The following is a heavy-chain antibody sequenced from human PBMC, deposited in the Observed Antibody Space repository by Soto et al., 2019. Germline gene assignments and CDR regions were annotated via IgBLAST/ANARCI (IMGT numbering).Heavy chain of an antibody. CDR3: ARLSHHEYVWGSYGNFDS. J-gene: IGHJ4*02. V-gene: IGHV4-34*01. CDR1: GGSFRGYY. CDR2: INHGGSS. D-gene: IGHD3-16*01. Sequence: SETLSLTCAVYGGSFRGYYWSWIRQPPGKGLEWIGEINHGGSSNYIPSLKSRVTISVDTSKNQFSLKRSSVTAADTAIYYCARLSHHEYVWGSYGNFDSWGQGTLVTVSS.